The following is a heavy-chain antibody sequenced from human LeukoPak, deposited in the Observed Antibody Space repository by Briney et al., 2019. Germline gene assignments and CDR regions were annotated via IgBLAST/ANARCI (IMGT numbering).Heavy chain of an antibody. CDR2: INHSGST. CDR1: GGSFSGYY. Sequence: SETLSLTCAVYGGSFSGYYWSWIRQPPGKGLEWIGEINHSGSTNYNPSLKSRVTISVDTSKNQFSLKLSSVTAADTAAYYCASGPGAAAHRYFDYWGQGTLVTVSS. D-gene: IGHD6-13*01. V-gene: IGHV4-34*01. J-gene: IGHJ4*02. CDR3: ASGPGAAAHRYFDY.